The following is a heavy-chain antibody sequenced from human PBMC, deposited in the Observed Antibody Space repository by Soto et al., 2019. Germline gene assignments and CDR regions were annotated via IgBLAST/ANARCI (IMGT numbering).Heavy chain of an antibody. Sequence: EVQLVESGGGLVQPGGSLRLSCAASGFTFSSYWMYWVRQAPGKGLVWVSGINSDGGSTSYADSVKGRFTISRDNAKNTLYLQMNSLRAEDTAVYYCARGGSGSYCPYWGQGTLVTVSS. J-gene: IGHJ4*02. CDR3: ARGGSGSYCPY. CDR2: INSDGGST. D-gene: IGHD3-10*01. V-gene: IGHV3-74*01. CDR1: GFTFSSYW.